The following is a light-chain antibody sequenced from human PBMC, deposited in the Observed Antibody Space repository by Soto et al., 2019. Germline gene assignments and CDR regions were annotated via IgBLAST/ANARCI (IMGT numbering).Light chain of an antibody. CDR3: QQYNHWPPLT. Sequence: EIVMTQSPATLSVSPGERATLSCRASQRVGRNLAWYQQKPGQAPRLLIYGTSTRATGIPARLSGSGSGTEFTLTISSLQSEDFAIYSCQQYNHWPPLTFGGGTKVEI. CDR1: QRVGRN. V-gene: IGKV3-15*01. CDR2: GTS. J-gene: IGKJ4*01.